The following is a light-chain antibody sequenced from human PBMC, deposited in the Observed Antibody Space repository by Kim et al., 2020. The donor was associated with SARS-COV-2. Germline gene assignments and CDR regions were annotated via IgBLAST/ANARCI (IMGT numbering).Light chain of an antibody. Sequence: SPGVRATLSRRASQSVSDSNLAWYQHKPGRAPRLLIYGASTRATGIPDRFSGSGSGTDFTLTISRLEPEDFAMYYCQQYGYSPWTFGQGTKVDIK. J-gene: IGKJ1*01. CDR2: GAS. CDR1: QSVSDSN. CDR3: QQYGYSPWT. V-gene: IGKV3-20*01.